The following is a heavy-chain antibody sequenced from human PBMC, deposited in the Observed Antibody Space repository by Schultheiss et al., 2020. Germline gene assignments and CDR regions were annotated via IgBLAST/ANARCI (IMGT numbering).Heavy chain of an antibody. CDR3: ARGRGTYSSSWYATGYYFDY. D-gene: IGHD6-13*01. V-gene: IGHV4-30-2*01. J-gene: IGHJ4*02. Sequence: SQTLSLTCAVSGGSISSGGYSWSWIRQPPGKGLEWIGYIYHSGSTYYNPSLKSRVTISVDRSKNQFSLKLSSVTAADTAVYYCARGRGTYSSSWYATGYYFDYWGQGTLVTVSS. CDR1: GGSISSGGYS. CDR2: IYHSGST.